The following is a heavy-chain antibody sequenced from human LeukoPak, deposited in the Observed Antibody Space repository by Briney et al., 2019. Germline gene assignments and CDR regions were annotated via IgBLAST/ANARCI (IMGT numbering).Heavy chain of an antibody. Sequence: GGSLRLSCAASGFTFSSYGMHWVRQAPGKGLEWVAVISHDGSNKYYADSVKGRFTISRDNSKNTLYLQMNSLRAEDTAVYYCAKDRFGNYDILTGPLGYWGQGTLVTVSS. CDR1: GFTFSSYG. CDR3: AKDRFGNYDILTGPLGY. V-gene: IGHV3-30*18. CDR2: ISHDGSNK. D-gene: IGHD3-9*01. J-gene: IGHJ4*02.